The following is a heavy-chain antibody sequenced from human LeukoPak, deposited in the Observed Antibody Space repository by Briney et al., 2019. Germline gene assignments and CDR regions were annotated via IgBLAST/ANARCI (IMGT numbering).Heavy chain of an antibody. V-gene: IGHV3-30-3*01. CDR3: AKAYVHNYYYYGMDV. Sequence: PGGSLRLSCAASGFTFSSYAMHWVRQAPGKGLEWVAVISYDGSNKYYADSVKGRFTISRDNSKNTLYLQMNSLRAEDTAVYYCAKAYVHNYYYYGMDVWGQGTTVTVSS. CDR1: GFTFSSYA. J-gene: IGHJ6*02. CDR2: ISYDGSNK. D-gene: IGHD3-16*01.